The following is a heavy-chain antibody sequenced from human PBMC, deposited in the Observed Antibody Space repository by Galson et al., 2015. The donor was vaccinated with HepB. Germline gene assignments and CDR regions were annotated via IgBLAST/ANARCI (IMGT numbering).Heavy chain of an antibody. D-gene: IGHD3-16*02. CDR3: ARDKTFGGVIVAYFDY. Sequence: SLRLSCATSGFPFSVFGMHWVRQAPGKGLEWVAVISYDGSNKYYADSVKGRFTISRDNSKNTLYLQMNSLRAEDTAVYYCARDKTFGGVIVAYFDYWGQGTLVTVSS. CDR2: ISYDGSNK. CDR1: GFPFSVFG. J-gene: IGHJ4*02. V-gene: IGHV3-30*19.